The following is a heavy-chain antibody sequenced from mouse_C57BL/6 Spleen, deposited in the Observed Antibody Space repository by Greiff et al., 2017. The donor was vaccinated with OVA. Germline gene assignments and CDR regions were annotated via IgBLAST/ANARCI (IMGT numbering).Heavy chain of an antibody. Sequence: EAHLVESGGGLVQPKGSLKLSCAASGFSFNTYAMNWVRQAPGKGLEWVARIRSKSNNYATYYADSVKDRFTISRDDSESMLYLQMNNLKTEDTAMYYCVSLNWDGNWYFDVWGTGTTVTVSS. CDR1: GFSFNTYA. CDR3: VSLNWDGNWYFDV. D-gene: IGHD4-1*01. CDR2: IRSKSNNYAT. V-gene: IGHV10-1*01. J-gene: IGHJ1*03.